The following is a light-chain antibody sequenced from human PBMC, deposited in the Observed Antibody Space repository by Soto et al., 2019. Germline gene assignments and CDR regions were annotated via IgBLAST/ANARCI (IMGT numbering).Light chain of an antibody. V-gene: IGKV3-11*01. CDR2: GAS. J-gene: IGKJ4*01. Sequence: VLTQSPGTLSLSPGERATLSCRASQSVGTYLAWYQHRPGQAPRLLIYGASSRAPGIPDRFSGRGSGTDFTLTISSLEPEDFAVYYCQQRSNWPPLTFGGGTKVEIK. CDR3: QQRSNWPPLT. CDR1: QSVGTY.